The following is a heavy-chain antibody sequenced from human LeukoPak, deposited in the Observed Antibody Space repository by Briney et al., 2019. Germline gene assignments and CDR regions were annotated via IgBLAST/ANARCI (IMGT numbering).Heavy chain of an antibody. CDR2: MNPNSGNT. Sequence: GASVKVSCKASGYTFTSYDINWVRQATGQGLEWMGWMNPNSGNTGYAQKFQGRVTMTRNTSISTAYMELSSLRSEDTAVYYCASKYDPHVLRYFDWLFPDGHYYGMDVWGQGTTVTVSS. CDR1: GYTFTSYD. J-gene: IGHJ6*02. V-gene: IGHV1-8*01. CDR3: ASKYDPHVLRYFDWLFPDGHYYGMDV. D-gene: IGHD3-9*01.